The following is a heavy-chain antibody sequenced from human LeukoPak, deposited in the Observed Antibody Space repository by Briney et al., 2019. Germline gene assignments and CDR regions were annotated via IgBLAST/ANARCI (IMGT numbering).Heavy chain of an antibody. Sequence: GGSLRLSCAASGFTFSDNYMTWIRQAPGRELEYISYISGGGDLTYYADSVKGRFTISKDNSKNTVYLQMSSLRVDDTAVYYCAKAASSSWPSYYYGMDVWGQGTTVTVSS. J-gene: IGHJ6*02. V-gene: IGHV3-23*01. CDR1: GFTFSDNY. D-gene: IGHD6-13*01. CDR3: AKAASSSWPSYYYGMDV. CDR2: ISGGGDLT.